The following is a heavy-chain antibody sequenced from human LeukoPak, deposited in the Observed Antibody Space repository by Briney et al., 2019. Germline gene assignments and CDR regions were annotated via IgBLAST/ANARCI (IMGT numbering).Heavy chain of an antibody. CDR1: GGTFSSYA. CDR3: ARRIDRGWGSMFDP. D-gene: IGHD3-16*01. J-gene: IGHJ5*02. V-gene: IGHV1-69*13. CDR2: IIPIFGTA. Sequence: GASVKVSCKASGGTFSSYAISWVRQAPGQGLEWMGGIIPIFGTANYAQKFQGRVTITADESTSTAYMELSSLRSEDTAVYYCARRIDRGWGSMFDPWGQGTLVTVSS.